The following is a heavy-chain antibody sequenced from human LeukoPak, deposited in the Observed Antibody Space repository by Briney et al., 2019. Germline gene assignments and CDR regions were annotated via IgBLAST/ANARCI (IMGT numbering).Heavy chain of an antibody. V-gene: IGHV1-2*06. CDR3: ARVGDGLNDAFDI. CDR1: GYTFTGYF. J-gene: IGHJ3*02. D-gene: IGHD5-24*01. CDR2: INPNNGGK. Sequence: ASVKVSCKASGYTFTGYFMNWVRQARGQGVGWMGRINPNNGGKNYAQNFQVRVTMTMDTSISTAYMELSSLRSEDTAVYYCARVGDGLNDAFDIWGQGTMVTVSS.